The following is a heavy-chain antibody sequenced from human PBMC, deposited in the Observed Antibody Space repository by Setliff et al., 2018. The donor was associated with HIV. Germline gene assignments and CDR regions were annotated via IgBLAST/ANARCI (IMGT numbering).Heavy chain of an antibody. CDR3: ARGKSGNGWYKYYYYGMDV. CDR2: IYYSGST. Sequence: SETLSLTCTVSGGSISSSSYYWGWIRQPPGKGLEWIGSIYYSGSTYYNPSLKSRVTISVDTSKNQFSLKLSSVTAADTAVYYCARGKSGNGWYKYYYYGMDVWGQGTTVTVSS. V-gene: IGHV4-39*01. CDR1: GGSISSSSYY. D-gene: IGHD6-19*01. J-gene: IGHJ6*02.